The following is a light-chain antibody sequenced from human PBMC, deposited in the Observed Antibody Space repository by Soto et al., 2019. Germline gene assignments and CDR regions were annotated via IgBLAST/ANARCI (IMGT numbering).Light chain of an antibody. CDR3: QQRSSWPLT. CDR2: NAS. Sequence: EIVLTQSPATLSLSPGERATLSCRASQSVSKYLAWYQQKLGQPPRLLIYNASNRATGIPARFSASGSGTDFTLTISSLEPHDFAVYYCQQRSSWPLTFGQGTRLEVK. CDR1: QSVSKY. V-gene: IGKV3-11*01. J-gene: IGKJ5*01.